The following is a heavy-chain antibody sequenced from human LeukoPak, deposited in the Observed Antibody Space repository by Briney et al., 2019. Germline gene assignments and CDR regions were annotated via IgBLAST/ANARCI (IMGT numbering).Heavy chain of an antibody. CDR3: VASISQRVFDY. CDR2: ISRSSSQI. Sequence: GGTLRLSCASSGFTFSSYSMNWVRQAPGKGLEWVSSISRSSSQIYYADSVKGRFTVSRDNAKNSLFLQMSSLRAEDTAVYYGVASISQRVFDYWGQGTLVTVSS. D-gene: IGHD5-12*01. J-gene: IGHJ4*02. CDR1: GFTFSSYS. V-gene: IGHV3-21*01.